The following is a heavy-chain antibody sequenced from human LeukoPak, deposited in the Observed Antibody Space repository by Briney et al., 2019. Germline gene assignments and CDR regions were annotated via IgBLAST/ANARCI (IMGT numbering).Heavy chain of an antibody. CDR3: AREFHYYDSSGPAFGY. CDR2: ISSSSSYI. CDR1: EFTFSSYS. D-gene: IGHD3-22*01. J-gene: IGHJ4*02. Sequence: GGSLRLSCAASEFTFSSYSINWVRQAPGKGLEWVSSISSSSSYIYYADSVKGRFTISRDNAKNSLYLQMNSLRAEDTAVYYCAREFHYYDSSGPAFGYWGQGTLVTVSS. V-gene: IGHV3-21*01.